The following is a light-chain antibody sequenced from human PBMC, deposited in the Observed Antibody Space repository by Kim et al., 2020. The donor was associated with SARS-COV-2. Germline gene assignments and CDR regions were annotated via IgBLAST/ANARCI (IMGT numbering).Light chain of an antibody. Sequence: SYELTQPPSVSVSPGQTASITCSGDKLGDKYACWYQQKSGQSPVLVIYEDNKRPSGIPERISGSNSGNTATLTISGTQAMDEADYYCQAWHSSTVIFGGGTQLTVL. V-gene: IGLV3-1*01. CDR1: KLGDKY. J-gene: IGLJ2*01. CDR3: QAWHSSTVI. CDR2: EDN.